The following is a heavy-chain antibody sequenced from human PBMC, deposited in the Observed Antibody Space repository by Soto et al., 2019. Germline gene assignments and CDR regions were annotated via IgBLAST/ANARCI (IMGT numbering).Heavy chain of an antibody. CDR3: AKDRGDTVMDFDY. D-gene: IGHD5-18*01. V-gene: IGHV3-23*01. CDR2: FSGSGGHT. CDR1: GFTFSHYS. J-gene: IGHJ4*02. Sequence: GGSLRLSCAASGFTFSHYSVNWVRQAPGKGLEWVSAFSGSGGHTNYADTVKGRFTISRDNSKSTVYLRMNSLRVEDTAVYYCAKDRGDTVMDFDYWGQGILVTVSS.